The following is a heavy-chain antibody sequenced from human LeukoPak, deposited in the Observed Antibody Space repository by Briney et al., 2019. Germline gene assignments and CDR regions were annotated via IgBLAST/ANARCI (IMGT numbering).Heavy chain of an antibody. Sequence: GSLRLSCAASGFSVNNNYMSWVRQAPGKGLEWVSVIYSGGSTYYADSVKGRFTISRDNSKNTLYLQMNSLRAEDTAVYYCARGDFWSGYSHYWGQGTLVTVSS. CDR2: IYSGGST. CDR1: GFSVNNNY. J-gene: IGHJ4*02. V-gene: IGHV3-53*01. D-gene: IGHD3-3*01. CDR3: ARGDFWSGYSHY.